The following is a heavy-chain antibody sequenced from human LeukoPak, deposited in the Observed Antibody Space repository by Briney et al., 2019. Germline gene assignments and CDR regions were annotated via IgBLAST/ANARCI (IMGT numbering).Heavy chain of an antibody. CDR1: GFTFDDYA. Sequence: PGGSLRLSCAASGFTFDDYAMHWVRQAPGKGLEWVSLISWDGGSTYYADSVKGRFTISRDNSKNSLYLQMNSLRAEDTALYYCAKDAGIAAAVRGDFDYWGQGTLVTVSS. D-gene: IGHD6-13*01. V-gene: IGHV3-43D*03. CDR2: ISWDGGST. J-gene: IGHJ4*02. CDR3: AKDAGIAAAVRGDFDY.